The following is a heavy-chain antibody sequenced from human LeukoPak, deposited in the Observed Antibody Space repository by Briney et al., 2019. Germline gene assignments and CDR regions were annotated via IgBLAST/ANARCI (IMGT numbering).Heavy chain of an antibody. Sequence: ASVKVSCKASGGTFSSYAISWVRQPPGQGLEWMGRIIPILGIANYAQKFQGRVTITADKSTSTAYMELSSLRSEDTAVYYCARGRCSSTSCSDWGQGTLVTVSS. V-gene: IGHV1-69*04. CDR2: IIPILGIA. J-gene: IGHJ4*02. D-gene: IGHD2-2*01. CDR1: GGTFSSYA. CDR3: ARGRCSSTSCSD.